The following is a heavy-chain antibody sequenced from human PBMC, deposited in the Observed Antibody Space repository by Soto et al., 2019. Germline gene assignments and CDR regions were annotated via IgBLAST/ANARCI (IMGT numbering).Heavy chain of an antibody. CDR3: ARELKATPAQAPAFDY. D-gene: IGHD2-15*01. Sequence: GASVKVSCKASGYTFTGYYMHWVRQAPGQGLEWMGGIIPIFGTANYAQKFQGRVTITADESTSTAYMELSSLRSEDTAVYYCARELKATPAQAPAFDYWGQGNLVTVSS. J-gene: IGHJ4*02. V-gene: IGHV1-69*13. CDR1: GYTFTGYY. CDR2: IIPIFGTA.